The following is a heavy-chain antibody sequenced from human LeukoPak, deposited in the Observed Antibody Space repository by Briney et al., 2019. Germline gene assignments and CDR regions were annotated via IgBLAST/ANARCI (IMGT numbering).Heavy chain of an antibody. V-gene: IGHV4-34*01. D-gene: IGHD2-2*01. CDR3: ARYPMASTSCFDY. Sequence: PSETLSLTCAVYGGSFSGYYWSWIRQPPGKGLEWIGEINHSGSTNYNPSLTSRVTISVDTSKNQFSLKLSSVTAADTAVYYCARYPMASTSCFDYWGQGTLVTVSS. CDR1: GGSFSGYY. CDR2: INHSGST. J-gene: IGHJ4*02.